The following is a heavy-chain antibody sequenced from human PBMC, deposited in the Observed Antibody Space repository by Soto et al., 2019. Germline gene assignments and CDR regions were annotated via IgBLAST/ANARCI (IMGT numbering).Heavy chain of an antibody. CDR3: ARGTSGWHGN. J-gene: IGHJ4*02. Sequence: EVQLVESGGNLIQPGGSLRLSCAASGFTVSSTYMSWVRQAPGKGLDWVSVIYTSGNTYYVDSVKGRFTISRDSSKNTLYLHMNSLRAEDSAVYFCARGTSGWHGNWGQGTLVTVSS. CDR2: IYTSGNT. D-gene: IGHD6-19*01. V-gene: IGHV3-53*01. CDR1: GFTVSSTY.